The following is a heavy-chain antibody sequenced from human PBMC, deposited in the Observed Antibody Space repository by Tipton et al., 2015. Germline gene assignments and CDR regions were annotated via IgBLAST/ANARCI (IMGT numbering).Heavy chain of an antibody. CDR3: VRDAVVTHYYYYGIDV. J-gene: IGHJ6*02. D-gene: IGHD4-23*01. Sequence: TLSLTCTVSGGSISSGDFYWSWVRQPPGKGLEWIGHIYYSGSTNYNPSLKSRVTISVDTSKNQFSLKLSSVTAADTAVYYCVRDAVVTHYYYYGIDVWGQGTTVTVSS. CDR2: IYYSGST. V-gene: IGHV4-61*08. CDR1: GGSISSGDFY.